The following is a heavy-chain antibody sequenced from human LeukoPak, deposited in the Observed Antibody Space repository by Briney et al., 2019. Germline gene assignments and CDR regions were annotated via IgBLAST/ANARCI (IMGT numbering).Heavy chain of an antibody. CDR2: IKRKTDGGTA. J-gene: IGHJ4*02. Sequence: GGSLRLSCAASGFPFSDVWMSCVRQAPGKGLEWVVRIKRKTDGGTADYAAPVKGRFTFSRDDSKNTLYLQMNSLKTEDTAVYYCTTDWYYYDSSGYYPIFWGQGTLVTVSS. CDR1: GFPFSDVW. CDR3: TTDWYYYDSSGYYPIF. V-gene: IGHV3-15*01. D-gene: IGHD3-22*01.